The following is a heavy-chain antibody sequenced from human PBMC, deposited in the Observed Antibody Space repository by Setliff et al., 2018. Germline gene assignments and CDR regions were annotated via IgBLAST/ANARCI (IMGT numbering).Heavy chain of an antibody. J-gene: IGHJ4*02. V-gene: IGHV3-72*01. D-gene: IGHD3-10*01. CDR3: VRAVVIRGSKPLDY. Sequence: GGSLRLSCAASGFSISDHYMDWVRQAPGKGLEWVGRTKNKANAGYMEYAASVKDRSIISRDDSKNSLYLQMYSLKSDDTAVYYCVRAVVIRGSKPLDYWGQGTLVTVSS. CDR1: GFSISDHY. CDR2: TKNKANAGYM.